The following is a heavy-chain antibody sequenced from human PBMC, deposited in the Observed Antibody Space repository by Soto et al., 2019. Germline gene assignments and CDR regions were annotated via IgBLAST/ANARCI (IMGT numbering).Heavy chain of an antibody. CDR2: IKSKTDGGTI. V-gene: IGHV3-15*07. J-gene: IGHJ4*02. CDR3: PLRNS. CDR1: GFTFTNAW. Sequence: EVQLVESGGALVKPGGSLRLSCVGSGFTFTNAWMTWVRQAPGKGLEWVGRIKSKTDGGTIDYAAPVKDRFIISRDDSKILVYLEMNGLKTEKPAVFFCPLRNSWGRGPLAPVAS.